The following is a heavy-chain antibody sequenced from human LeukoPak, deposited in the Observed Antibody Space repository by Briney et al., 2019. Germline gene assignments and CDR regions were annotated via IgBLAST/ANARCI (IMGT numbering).Heavy chain of an antibody. CDR2: INHSGST. CDR3: AREAGSYLYCSSTSCYYYYYYYMDV. Sequence: SETLSLSCAVYGGSFSGYYWSWIRQPPGKGLEWIGEINHSGSTNYNPSLKSRVTISVDTSKNQFSLKLSSVTAADTAVYYCAREAGSYLYCSSTSCYYYYYYYMDVWGKGTTVTVSS. CDR1: GGSFSGYY. V-gene: IGHV4-34*01. D-gene: IGHD2-2*01. J-gene: IGHJ6*03.